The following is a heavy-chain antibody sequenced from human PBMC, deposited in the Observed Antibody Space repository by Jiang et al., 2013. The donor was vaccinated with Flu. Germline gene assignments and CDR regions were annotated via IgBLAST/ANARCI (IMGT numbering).Heavy chain of an antibody. Sequence: LKPSETLSLTCAVYGGSFSGYYWSWIRQPPGKGLEWIGEINHSGSTNYNPSLKSRVTISVDTSKNQFSLKLSSVTAADTAVYYCARGLRITMIVVDFTWDYWGQGTLVTVSS. CDR3: ARGLRITMIVVDFTWDY. D-gene: IGHD3-22*01. CDR1: GGSFSGYY. CDR2: INHSGST. J-gene: IGHJ4*02. V-gene: IGHV4-34*01.